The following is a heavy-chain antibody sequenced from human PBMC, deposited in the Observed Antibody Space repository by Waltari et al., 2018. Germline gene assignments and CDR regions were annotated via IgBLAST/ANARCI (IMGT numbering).Heavy chain of an antibody. D-gene: IGHD3-22*01. CDR2: IIPIFGTA. Sequence: QVQLVQSGAEVKKPGSSVKVSCTVSGGTFSSYSTHWVRQAPGQGLEWMGVIIPIFGTANYAQKFQGRVTITTDESTSTAYMELSSLRSEDTAVYYCASHYYDSSGCGYWGQGTLVTVSA. V-gene: IGHV1-69*05. CDR1: GGTFSSYS. J-gene: IGHJ4*02. CDR3: ASHYYDSSGCGY.